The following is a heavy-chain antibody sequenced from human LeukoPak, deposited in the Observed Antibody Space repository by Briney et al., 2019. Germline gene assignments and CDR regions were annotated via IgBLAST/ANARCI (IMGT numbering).Heavy chain of an antibody. CDR2: IYYSGST. D-gene: IGHD2-2*01. J-gene: IGHJ4*02. V-gene: IGHV4-31*03. CDR3: ARVREGYQLLWLDY. CDR1: GGSISSGGYY. Sequence: PSETLSLTCTVSGGSISSGGYYWSWLRQHPGKGLEWIGYIYYSGSTYYNPSLKSRVTISVDTSKNQFSLKLSSVTAADTAVYYCARVREGYQLLWLDYWGQGTLVTVSS.